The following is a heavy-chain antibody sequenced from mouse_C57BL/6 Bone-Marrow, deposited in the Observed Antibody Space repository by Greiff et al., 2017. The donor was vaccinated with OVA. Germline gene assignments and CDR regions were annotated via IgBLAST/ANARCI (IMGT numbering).Heavy chain of an antibody. CDR3: ARGFYYDYARFAY. V-gene: IGHV1-22*01. CDR2: INPNNGGT. CDR1: GYTFTDYN. Sequence: EVQLQQSGPELVKPGASVKMSCKASGYTFTDYNMHWVKQSHGKSLEWIGYINPNNGGTSYNQKFKGKATLTVNKSSSTAYMELRSLTSEDSAVYYCARGFYYDYARFAYWGQGTLVTVSA. D-gene: IGHD2-4*01. J-gene: IGHJ3*01.